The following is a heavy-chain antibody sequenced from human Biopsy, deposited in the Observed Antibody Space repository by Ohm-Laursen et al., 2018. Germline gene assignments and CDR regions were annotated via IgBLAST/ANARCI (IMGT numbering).Heavy chain of an antibody. J-gene: IGHJ3*01. Sequence: SLRLSCAASGFKFDDYGMNWVRQVPGEGLEWVSCISWNSGSIGYVDSVKGRFTISRDNAKNSLYLQMNSLKAEDTALYYCARCYYDIGTGYHYDVFDFWGRGTLVTVSS. CDR2: ISWNSGSI. CDR1: GFKFDDYG. V-gene: IGHV3-9*01. CDR3: ARCYYDIGTGYHYDVFDF. D-gene: IGHD3-9*01.